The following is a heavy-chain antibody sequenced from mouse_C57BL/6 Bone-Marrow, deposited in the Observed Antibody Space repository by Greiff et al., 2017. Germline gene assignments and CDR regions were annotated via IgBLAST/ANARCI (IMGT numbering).Heavy chain of an antibody. J-gene: IGHJ3*01. Sequence: EVQLVESGGGLVKPGGSLKLSCAASGFTFSSYAMSWVRQTPEKRLEWVATISDGGSSTYYPDNVKGRCTISRDNAKNNLYLQMSHLKSEDTAMYYCARDERFAYWGQGTLVTVSA. CDR3: ARDERFAY. V-gene: IGHV5-4*01. CDR2: ISDGGSST. CDR1: GFTFSSYA.